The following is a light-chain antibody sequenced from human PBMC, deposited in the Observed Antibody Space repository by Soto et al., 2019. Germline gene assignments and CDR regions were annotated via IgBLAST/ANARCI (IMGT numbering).Light chain of an antibody. V-gene: IGKV1-8*01. J-gene: IGKJ5*01. CDR3: QQYYSYPT. Sequence: AIRMTQSPSSLSASTGDRVTITCRASQGISSYLAWYQQKPGKAPKLLIYAASTLQSGVPSRFSGSGYGTDFTLTISCLQSEEFATYYCQQYYSYPTFGQGTRLEIK. CDR2: AAS. CDR1: QGISSY.